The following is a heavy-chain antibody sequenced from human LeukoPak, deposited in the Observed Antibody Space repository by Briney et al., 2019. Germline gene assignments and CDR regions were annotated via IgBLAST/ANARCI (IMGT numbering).Heavy chain of an antibody. CDR3: SHRRSYGDYDY. CDR2: LFWDDDD. D-gene: IGHD4-17*01. Sequence: CGPTLAPLTQPLTLTCTLSGFSFTTIQVAVGWIRQPPGKALEWHALLFWDDDDRYSPSLKNTLTSTNDTSKIQVVLTMTSMDPLDTATYYCSHRRSYGDYDYWGQGTLVTVSS. J-gene: IGHJ4*02. V-gene: IGHV2-5*02. CDR1: GFSFTTIQVA.